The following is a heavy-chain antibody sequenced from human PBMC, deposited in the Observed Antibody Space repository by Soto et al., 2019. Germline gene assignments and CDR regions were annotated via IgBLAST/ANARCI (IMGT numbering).Heavy chain of an antibody. V-gene: IGHV3-9*01. Sequence: EVQLVESGGGLVQPGRSLRLSCAASGFNLDDYAMHWVRQVPGKGLEWFSGIRWKSVDTGYAGSVRGRFTISRDNAKNSLYLQMNSLRAEDTALYYCAKGPGSSSWYGMDVWGQGTTVTVSS. CDR2: IRWKSVDT. J-gene: IGHJ6*02. D-gene: IGHD6-13*01. CDR1: GFNLDDYA. CDR3: AKGPGSSSWYGMDV.